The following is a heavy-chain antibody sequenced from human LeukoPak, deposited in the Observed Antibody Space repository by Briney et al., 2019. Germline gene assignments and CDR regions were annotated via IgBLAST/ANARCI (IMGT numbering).Heavy chain of an antibody. J-gene: IGHJ4*02. CDR2: MNPNSGNT. D-gene: IGHD4-17*01. CDR3: ARSGGNYGDYDFDY. V-gene: IGHV1-8*01. CDR1: GYTFTSYD. Sequence: GASVKVSCKASGYTFTSYDINWVRQATGRGLEWMGWMNPNSGNTGYAQKFQGRVTMTRNTSTSTAYMELSSLRSEDTAVYYCARSGGNYGDYDFDYWGQGTLVTVSS.